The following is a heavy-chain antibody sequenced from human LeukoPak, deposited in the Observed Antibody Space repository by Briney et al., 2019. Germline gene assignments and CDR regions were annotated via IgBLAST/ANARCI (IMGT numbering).Heavy chain of an antibody. D-gene: IGHD3-22*01. CDR3: ARAPYYYDSSGPWGMDV. CDR1: GGSISSGGYY. J-gene: IGHJ6*02. V-gene: IGHV4-31*03. Sequence: TLSLTCTVSGGSISSGGYYWSWIRQHPGKGLEWIGYIYYSGSTYYNPSLKSRVTISVDTSKNQFSLKLSSVTAADTAVYYCARAPYYYDSSGPWGMDVWGQGTTVTVSS. CDR2: IYYSGST.